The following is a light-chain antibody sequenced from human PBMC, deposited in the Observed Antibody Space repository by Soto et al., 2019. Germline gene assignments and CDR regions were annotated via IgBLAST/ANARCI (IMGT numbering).Light chain of an antibody. Sequence: QVTQAPSTLSASIGDRVIITCRASQSISTWLAWYQQKPGKAPKLLIYDASSLDSGVPSRFSGSGSGTQFTLTLSSLQPDDFATYYCQQYDSSRWTFGQRRKVDVK. J-gene: IGKJ1*01. CDR3: QQYDSSRWT. V-gene: IGKV1-5*01. CDR2: DAS. CDR1: QSISTW.